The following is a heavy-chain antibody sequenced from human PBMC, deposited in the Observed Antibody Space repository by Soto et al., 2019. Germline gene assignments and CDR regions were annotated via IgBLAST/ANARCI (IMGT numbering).Heavy chain of an antibody. CDR2: ITGSGDIT. J-gene: IGHJ4*02. CDR1: GFTFSKHA. D-gene: IGHD2-21*02. CDR3: ARLPGDSWGHFDY. V-gene: IGHV3-23*01. Sequence: VQLLESGGGLVQPGGSLRLSCAASGFTFSKHAISWVRQAPGKGLEWVSTITGSGDITYYSDSVKGRFTISRDNSKSTLYLQMNSLGAEDTAVYYCARLPGDSWGHFDYWGQGTLVTVSS.